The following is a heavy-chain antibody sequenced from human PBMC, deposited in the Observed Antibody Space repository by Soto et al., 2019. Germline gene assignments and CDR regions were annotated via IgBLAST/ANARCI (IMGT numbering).Heavy chain of an antibody. J-gene: IGHJ4*02. CDR1: GGTFSSYA. D-gene: IGHD3-22*01. Sequence: QVQLVQSGAEVKKPGSSVKVSCKASGGTFSSYAISWVRQAPGQGLEWMGWISAYNGNTNYAQKLQGRVTMTTDTSTSTAYMELRSLRSDDTAVYYCARDYYDSSGYYYHIGYWGQGTLVTVSS. V-gene: IGHV1-18*01. CDR2: ISAYNGNT. CDR3: ARDYYDSSGYYYHIGY.